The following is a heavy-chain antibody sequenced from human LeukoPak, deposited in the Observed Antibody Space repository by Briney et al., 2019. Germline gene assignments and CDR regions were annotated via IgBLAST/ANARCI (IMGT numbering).Heavy chain of an antibody. CDR3: ARDRYSSSWYLNAEYFQH. CDR1: GLTFSSYW. CDR2: IKQDGSEK. Sequence: PGGSLRLSCAASGLTFSSYWMSWVRQAPGKGLEWVANIKQDGSEKYYVDSVKGRFTISRDNAKNSLYLQMNSLRAEDTAVYYCARDRYSSSWYLNAEYFQHWGQGTLVTVSS. V-gene: IGHV3-7*01. J-gene: IGHJ1*01. D-gene: IGHD6-13*01.